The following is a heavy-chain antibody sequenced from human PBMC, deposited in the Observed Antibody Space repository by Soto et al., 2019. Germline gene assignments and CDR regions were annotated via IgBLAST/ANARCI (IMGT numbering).Heavy chain of an antibody. V-gene: IGHV4-59*07. CDR1: GDSFNISY. CDR3: ARAPLTPSARSFDI. Sequence: QVQLQESGPGLVKPSDTLSLTCTVSGDSFNISYWNWIRQPPGKGLEWIGYVFYSGDTYYNPSLKSRVTLSIDRFNQKFSLKMNFVTAADTAVYFCARAPLTPSARSFDICGLGTWVTVSS. CDR2: VFYSGDT. J-gene: IGHJ3*02.